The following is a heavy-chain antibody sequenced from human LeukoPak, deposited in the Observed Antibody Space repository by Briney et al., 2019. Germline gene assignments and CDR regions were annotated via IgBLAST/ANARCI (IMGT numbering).Heavy chain of an antibody. J-gene: IGHJ4*02. D-gene: IGHD3-10*01. Sequence: PGGSLRLSCAASGFTFSSYGMHWVRQAPGKGLEWVAVISYDGSNKYYADSVKGRFTISRDNSKNTLYLQMNSLRAEDTAVYYCAKGGQSRVRGVIITPPDYWGQGTLVTVSS. CDR3: AKGGQSRVRGVIITPPDY. V-gene: IGHV3-30*18. CDR1: GFTFSSYG. CDR2: ISYDGSNK.